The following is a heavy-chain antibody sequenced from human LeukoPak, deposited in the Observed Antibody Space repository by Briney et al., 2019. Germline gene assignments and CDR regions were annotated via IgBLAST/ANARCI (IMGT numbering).Heavy chain of an antibody. CDR1: GGSFSGYY. D-gene: IGHD3-3*01. Sequence: SETLSLTCAVYGGSFSGYYWSWIRQPPGKGLGWIGEINHSGSTNYNPSLKSRVTISVDTSKNQFSLKLSSVTAADTAVYYCARWSGARIDYWGQGTLVTVSS. J-gene: IGHJ4*02. CDR3: ARWSGARIDY. CDR2: INHSGST. V-gene: IGHV4-34*01.